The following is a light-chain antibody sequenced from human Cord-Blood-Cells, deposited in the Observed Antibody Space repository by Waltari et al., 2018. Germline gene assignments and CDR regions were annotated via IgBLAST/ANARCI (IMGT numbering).Light chain of an antibody. Sequence: DIQMTQSPSSLSASVGDRVTITCRASQSISSYLNWYQRKTGKAPKLLIYAASSLQSGVPSRFSGSGSGTDFTLTISSLQPEDFATYYCQQSYSTLWTFGQGTKVEIK. CDR2: AAS. V-gene: IGKV1-39*01. CDR1: QSISSY. J-gene: IGKJ1*01. CDR3: QQSYSTLWT.